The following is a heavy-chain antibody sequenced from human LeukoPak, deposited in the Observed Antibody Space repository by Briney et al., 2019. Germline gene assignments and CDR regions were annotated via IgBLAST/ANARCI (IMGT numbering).Heavy chain of an antibody. CDR3: ARGHSSSWLNFDY. D-gene: IGHD6-13*01. V-gene: IGHV1-46*01. J-gene: IGHJ4*02. CDR1: GYTFTNYY. Sequence: GASVKVSCKASGYTFTNYYMHWVRQAPGQGLEWMGIINPSDGSTSYAQKFQGRVTVTRDTSTRTVYMELSSLTSEDTAVYYCARGHSSSWLNFDYWGQGTLVTVSS. CDR2: INPSDGST.